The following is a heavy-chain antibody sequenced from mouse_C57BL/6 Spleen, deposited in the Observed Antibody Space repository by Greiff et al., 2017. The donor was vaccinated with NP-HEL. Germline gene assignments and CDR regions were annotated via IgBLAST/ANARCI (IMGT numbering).Heavy chain of an antibody. D-gene: IGHD1-1*01. Sequence: QVQLQQSGAGLVRPGASVTLSCTASGYTFTDYEMHWVQQTPVHGLEWIGAIDPETGGTAYNQKFKGKAILTADKSSSTAYMELRSLTSEDSAVYYCTRTVDYWGQGTTLTVSS. CDR3: TRTVDY. CDR1: GYTFTDYE. V-gene: IGHV1-15*01. CDR2: IDPETGGT. J-gene: IGHJ2*01.